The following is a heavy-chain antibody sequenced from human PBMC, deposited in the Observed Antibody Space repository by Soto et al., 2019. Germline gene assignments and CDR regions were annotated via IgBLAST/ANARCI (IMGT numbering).Heavy chain of an antibody. CDR1: GGSISSGDYY. CDR3: AREYCSGGSCGANWFDP. D-gene: IGHD2-15*01. J-gene: IGHJ5*02. Sequence: SETLSLTCTVSGGSISSGDYYWSWIRQPPGKGLEWIGYIYYSGCTYYNPSLKSRVTISVDTSKNQFSLKLSSVTAADTAVYYCAREYCSGGSCGANWFDPWGQGTLVTVS. V-gene: IGHV4-30-4*01. CDR2: IYYSGCT.